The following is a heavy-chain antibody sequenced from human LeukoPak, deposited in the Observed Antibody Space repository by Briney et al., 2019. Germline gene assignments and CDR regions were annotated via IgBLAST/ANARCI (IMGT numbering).Heavy chain of an antibody. Sequence: NTSETLSLTCTVSSDSVSSGSYYWTWIRQPAGKGLEWIGRIYTSGSANYNPPLKSRVTMSVDTSKNQFSLKLSSVTAADTAVYYCARGGQGSSPYAAAFDYWGQGTLVTVSS. CDR2: IYTSGSA. CDR3: ARGGQGSSPYAAAFDY. D-gene: IGHD6-6*01. J-gene: IGHJ4*02. CDR1: SDSVSSGSYY. V-gene: IGHV4-61*02.